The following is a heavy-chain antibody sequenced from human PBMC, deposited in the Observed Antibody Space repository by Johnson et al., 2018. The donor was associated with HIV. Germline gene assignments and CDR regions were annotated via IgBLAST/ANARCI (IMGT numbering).Heavy chain of an antibody. CDR1: GFTFSSYD. V-gene: IGHV3-30*18. D-gene: IGHD3-16*01. J-gene: IGHJ3*02. CDR3: AKAPSMGADGFDI. Sequence: QVQLVESGGGVVRPGGSLRLSCAASGFTFSSYDMHWVRQAPGKGMEWVALISYDGSNKYYADSVKGRFNISRDNSKNALYLQMNSLRAEDTAGYYCAKAPSMGADGFDIWGQGTMVTVSS. CDR2: ISYDGSNK.